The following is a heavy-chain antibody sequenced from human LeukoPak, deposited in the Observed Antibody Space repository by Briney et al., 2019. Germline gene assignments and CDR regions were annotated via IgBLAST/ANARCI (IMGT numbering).Heavy chain of an antibody. Sequence: VASVKVSCKASGYTFTSYYMHWVRQAPGQGLEWMGIINPSGGSTSCAQKFQGRVTMTRDTSTSTVYMELSSLSSEDTAVYYCARALSGYCSGGSCYGIDDYWGQGTLVTVSS. CDR2: INPSGGST. CDR3: ARALSGYCSGGSCYGIDDY. D-gene: IGHD2-15*01. V-gene: IGHV1-46*01. J-gene: IGHJ4*02. CDR1: GYTFTSYY.